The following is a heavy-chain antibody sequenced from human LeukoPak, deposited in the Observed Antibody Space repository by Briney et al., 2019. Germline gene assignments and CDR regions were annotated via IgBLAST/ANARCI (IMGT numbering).Heavy chain of an antibody. J-gene: IGHJ6*03. D-gene: IGHD3-22*01. Sequence: GGSLRLSCAASGFTFSSYAMSWVRQAPGKGLEWVSAISGSGGSTYYADSVKGRFTISRDNSKNTLYLQMNSLRAEDTAVYYCAKDGYYDSHGHANAYYSYYYMDVWGKGTTVTVSS. CDR2: ISGSGGST. V-gene: IGHV3-23*01. CDR1: GFTFSSYA. CDR3: AKDGYYDSHGHANAYYSYYYMDV.